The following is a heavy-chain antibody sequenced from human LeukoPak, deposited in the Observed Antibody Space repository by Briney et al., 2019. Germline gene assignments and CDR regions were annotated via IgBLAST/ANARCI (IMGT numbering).Heavy chain of an antibody. J-gene: IGHJ4*02. CDR3: ARDLRFLEWNAQIYFDY. D-gene: IGHD3-3*01. V-gene: IGHV1-2*02. CDR2: INPNSGGT. Sequence: GASVKVSCKASGYTFTGYYMHWVRQAPGQGLEWMGWINPNSGGTNYAQKFQGRVTMTRDTSISTAYMELSRLRSDDTAVYYCARDLRFLEWNAQIYFDYWGQGTLVTVSS. CDR1: GYTFTGYY.